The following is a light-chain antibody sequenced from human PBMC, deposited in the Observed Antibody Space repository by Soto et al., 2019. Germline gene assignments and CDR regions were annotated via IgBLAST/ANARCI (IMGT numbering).Light chain of an antibody. CDR1: QSVSINY. V-gene: IGKV3-20*01. Sequence: EIVLTQSPGTLSLSPGERATLSCRASQSVSINYLAWYQQKPGRAPRLLIYGASIRATGIPDRFSASGSGTHFALTISSLEPEDFAVYFCQQFGLSPLTFGGGTKVEIK. CDR3: QQFGLSPLT. CDR2: GAS. J-gene: IGKJ4*01.